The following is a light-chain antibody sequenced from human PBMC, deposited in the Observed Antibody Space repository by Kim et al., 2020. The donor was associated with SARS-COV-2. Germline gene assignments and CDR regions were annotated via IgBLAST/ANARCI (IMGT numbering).Light chain of an antibody. Sequence: SPGERATHSCRASQSVANFLAWYQHKPGQAPRLLIYDASNRATGIPARFSGSESGTDFTLTISSLEPEDFAVYYCQQRSNWPPTTFGQGTRLEIK. CDR2: DAS. CDR1: QSVANF. CDR3: QQRSNWPPTT. J-gene: IGKJ5*01. V-gene: IGKV3-11*01.